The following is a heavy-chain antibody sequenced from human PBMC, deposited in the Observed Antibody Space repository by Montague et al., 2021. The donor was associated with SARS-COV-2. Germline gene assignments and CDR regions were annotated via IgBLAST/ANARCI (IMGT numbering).Heavy chain of an antibody. CDR1: GFSLSTSEMS. Sequence: PALVKPTQTLTLTCTFSGFSLSTSEMSVSWIRQPPGKALEWLARXDWDDDTYYNTSLKTRLTISKDTSKNQVVLTMTNTDPVDTATYYCARDYYDILTGYYNRVFDFWGQGTLVTVSS. V-gene: IGHV2-70*11. J-gene: IGHJ4*02. CDR2: XDWDDDT. CDR3: ARDYYDILTGYYNRVFDF. D-gene: IGHD3-9*01.